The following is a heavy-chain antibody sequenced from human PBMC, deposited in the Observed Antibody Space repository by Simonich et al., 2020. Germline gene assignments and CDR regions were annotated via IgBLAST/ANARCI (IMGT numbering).Heavy chain of an antibody. CDR3: ASPSGSYAGGHAFDI. J-gene: IGHJ3*02. V-gene: IGHV4-34*01. D-gene: IGHD1-26*01. CDR1: GGSLSGYY. Sequence: QVQLQQWGAGLLKPSETLSLTCAVYGGSLSGYYWSWVRQPPGKGLEWIGENNHRGSTNNNPSRKGLVTISVDTAKNQFSLKLSSVTAAYTAVYYCASPSGSYAGGHAFDIWGQGTMVTVSS. CDR2: NNHRGST.